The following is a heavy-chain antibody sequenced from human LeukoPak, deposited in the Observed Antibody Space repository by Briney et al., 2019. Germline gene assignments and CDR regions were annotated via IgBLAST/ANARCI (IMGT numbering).Heavy chain of an antibody. CDR1: GGSISSYY. V-gene: IGHV4-4*07. J-gene: IGHJ5*02. CDR2: IYTSGNT. D-gene: IGHD5-12*01. CDR3: ARYAGSGYDFFWFDP. Sequence: SETLSLTCTVSGGSISSYYWSWIRQPAGKGLEWIGRIYTSGNTNYNPSLKSRVTMSVDTSKNQFSLKLSSVTAADTAVYYCARYAGSGYDFFWFDPWGQGTLVTVSS.